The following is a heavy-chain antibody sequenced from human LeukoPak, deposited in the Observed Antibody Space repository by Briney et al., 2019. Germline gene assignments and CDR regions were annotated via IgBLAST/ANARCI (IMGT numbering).Heavy chain of an antibody. V-gene: IGHV4-59*01. CDR3: ARVRSYDFWRGAQFYFDY. D-gene: IGHD3-3*01. CDR2: IYYSGST. CDR1: GGSISSYY. J-gene: IGHJ4*02. Sequence: SETLSLTCTVSGGSISSYYWSWIRQPPGKGLEWIGYIYYSGSTNYNPSLKSRVTISVDTSKNQFSLRLSSVTAADTAVYYCARVRSYDFWRGAQFYFDYWGQGILVTVSS.